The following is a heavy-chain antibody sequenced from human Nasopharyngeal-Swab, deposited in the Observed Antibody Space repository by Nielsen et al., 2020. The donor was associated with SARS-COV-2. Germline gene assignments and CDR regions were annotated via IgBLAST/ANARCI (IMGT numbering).Heavy chain of an antibody. CDR2: ISSSGTTI. J-gene: IGHJ4*02. CDR1: GFTFSSYE. CDR3: ARIEGCGGDCYSHNFDY. V-gene: IGHV3-48*03. D-gene: IGHD2-21*02. Sequence: GGSLRLSCAASGFTFSSYEMNWVRQAPGKGLEWVSYISSSGTTIYYGDSVKGRFTISRDNAKNSLYLQMNSLRAEDTAVYYCARIEGCGGDCYSHNFDYWGQGTLVTVSS.